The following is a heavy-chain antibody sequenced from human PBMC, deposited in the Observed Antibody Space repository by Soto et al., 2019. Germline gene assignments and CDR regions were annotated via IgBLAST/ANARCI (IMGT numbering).Heavy chain of an antibody. V-gene: IGHV3-11*01. CDR1: GFTFSDYY. Sequence: LRLSCAASGFTFSDYYMSWIRQAPGKGLEWVSYISSSGSTIYYADSVKGRFTISRDNAKNSLYLQMNSLRAEDTAVYYCASASGYLPYYFDYWGQGTLVTVSS. CDR2: ISSSGSTI. CDR3: ASASGYLPYYFDY. D-gene: IGHD3-22*01. J-gene: IGHJ4*02.